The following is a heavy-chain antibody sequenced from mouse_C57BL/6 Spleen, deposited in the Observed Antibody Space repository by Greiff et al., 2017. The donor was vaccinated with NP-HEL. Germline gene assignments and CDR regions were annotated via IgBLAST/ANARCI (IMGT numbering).Heavy chain of an antibody. Sequence: EVQLQQSGPELVKPGASVKMSCKASGYTFTDYNMHWVKQSHGKSLEWIGYINPNNGGTSSNQKFKGKATLTVNKSSSTAYMELRSLASEDSAVYYWAGRGDYEYDGCDYWGQGTTLPVSS. CDR2: INPNNGGT. CDR1: GYTFTDYN. J-gene: IGHJ2*01. V-gene: IGHV1-22*01. CDR3: AGRGDYEYDGCDY. D-gene: IGHD2-4*01.